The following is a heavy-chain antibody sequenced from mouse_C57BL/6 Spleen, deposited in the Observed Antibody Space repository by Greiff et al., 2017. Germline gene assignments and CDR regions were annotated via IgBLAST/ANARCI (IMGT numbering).Heavy chain of an antibody. CDR2: IHPNSGST. J-gene: IGHJ4*01. CDR1: GYTFTSYW. D-gene: IGHD2-1*01. Sequence: QVQLQQPGAELVKPGASVKLSCKASGYTFTSYWMHWVKQRPGQGLEWIGMIHPNSGSTNYNEKFKSKATLPVDKSSSTAYMQLSSLTSEDSAVXYCPYGNYYAMDYWGQGTSVTVSS. CDR3: PYGNYYAMDY. V-gene: IGHV1-64*01.